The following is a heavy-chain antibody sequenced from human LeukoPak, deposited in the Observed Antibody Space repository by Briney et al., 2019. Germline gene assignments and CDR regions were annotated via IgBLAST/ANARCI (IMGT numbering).Heavy chain of an antibody. J-gene: IGHJ4*02. CDR3: ARESSGWSQSDPFDY. V-gene: IGHV3-33*01. D-gene: IGHD6-19*01. CDR1: GFTFSNYG. Sequence: PGGSLRLSCAASGFTFSNYGMHLVRHAPGKGLEWVAVIWYDGSNKYYADSVKGRFTISRDNSKNTLYLQMNSLRAEDTAVYYCARESSGWSQSDPFDYWGQGTLVTVSS. CDR2: IWYDGSNK.